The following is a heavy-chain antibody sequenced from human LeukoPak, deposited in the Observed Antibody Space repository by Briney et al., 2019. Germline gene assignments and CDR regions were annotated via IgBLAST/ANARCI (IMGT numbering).Heavy chain of an antibody. D-gene: IGHD5/OR15-5a*01. J-gene: IGHJ4*02. V-gene: IGHV3-66*01. Sequence: GGSLRLSCAASGIAVSDTYMTWVRQAPGKGLEWISVIYATGNTYYADSVKGRFTISRDNSKNTVYLQMNSLRPEDTAVYYCVRENVILSEGDYFDYWGQGTLVAVSS. CDR3: VRENVILSEGDYFDY. CDR2: IYATGNT. CDR1: GIAVSDTY.